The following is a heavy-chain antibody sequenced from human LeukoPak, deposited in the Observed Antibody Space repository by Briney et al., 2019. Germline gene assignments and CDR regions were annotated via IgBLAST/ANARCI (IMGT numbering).Heavy chain of an antibody. CDR1: GGSFSGYY. Sequence: SETLSLTCAVYGGSFSGYYWSWIRQPPGKGLEWIGEINHSGSTNYNPSLKSRVTISVDTSKNQFSLKLSSVTAADTAVYYCARRGSYYGSGSYYRPPHFDYWGQGTLVTVSS. V-gene: IGHV4-34*01. J-gene: IGHJ4*02. D-gene: IGHD3-10*01. CDR2: INHSGST. CDR3: ARRGSYYGSGSYYRPPHFDY.